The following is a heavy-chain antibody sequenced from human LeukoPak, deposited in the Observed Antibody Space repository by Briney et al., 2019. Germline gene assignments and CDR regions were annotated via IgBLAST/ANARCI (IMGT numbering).Heavy chain of an antibody. V-gene: IGHV4-59*01. CDR1: GDSISSYY. Sequence: SETLSLTCTVSGDSISSYYWSWIRQPPGKGLGWIGFIYYSGSTNYNPSLKSRVTISVDTSKTQFSLRLSSVTAADTAVYYCARAHDNYDSSGSYFDYWGQGTLVTVSS. D-gene: IGHD3-22*01. CDR2: IYYSGST. CDR3: ARAHDNYDSSGSYFDY. J-gene: IGHJ4*02.